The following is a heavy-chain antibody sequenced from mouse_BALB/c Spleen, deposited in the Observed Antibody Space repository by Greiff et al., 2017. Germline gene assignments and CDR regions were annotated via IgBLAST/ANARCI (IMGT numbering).Heavy chain of an antibody. J-gene: IGHJ3*01. CDR1: GYTFTSYW. Sequence: VQLQESGAELARPGASVKLSCKASGYTFTSYWMQWVKQRPGQGLEWIGAIYPGDGDTRYTQKFKGKATLTADKSSSTAYMQLSSLASEDSAVYYCASPSYYGSSYFAYWGQGTLVTVSA. V-gene: IGHV1-87*01. CDR3: ASPSYYGSSYFAY. CDR2: IYPGDGDT. D-gene: IGHD1-1*01.